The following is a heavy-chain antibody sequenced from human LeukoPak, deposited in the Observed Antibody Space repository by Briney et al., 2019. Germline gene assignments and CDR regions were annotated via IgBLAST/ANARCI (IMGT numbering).Heavy chain of an antibody. CDR1: GFTFSSYG. CDR2: IWYDGSNK. J-gene: IGHJ4*02. D-gene: IGHD3-10*01. Sequence: GRSLRLSCAASGFTFSSYGMHWVRQAPGKGLEGVAVIWYDGSNKYYADSVKGRLTISRDNSKNTLYLQMNSLRAEDTAVYYCARESMVRGVYFDYWGQGTLVTVSS. CDR3: ARESMVRGVYFDY. V-gene: IGHV3-33*01.